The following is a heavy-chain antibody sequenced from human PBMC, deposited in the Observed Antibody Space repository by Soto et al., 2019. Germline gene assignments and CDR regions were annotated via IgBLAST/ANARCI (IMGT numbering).Heavy chain of an antibody. V-gene: IGHV3-23*01. D-gene: IGHD5-12*01. J-gene: IGHJ4*02. Sequence: EVQLLESGGDLVQPGGSLRLSCAASGFSFGGYGMSWVRQAPGKGLEWVSALSGSGSTTYYADSVRGRFIISRDNSRDTLFLQMISLRAEDTAVYFCAKASKGYTGYDLDYWGQGTVVTVSP. CDR1: GFSFGGYG. CDR3: AKASKGYTGYDLDY. CDR2: LSGSGSTT.